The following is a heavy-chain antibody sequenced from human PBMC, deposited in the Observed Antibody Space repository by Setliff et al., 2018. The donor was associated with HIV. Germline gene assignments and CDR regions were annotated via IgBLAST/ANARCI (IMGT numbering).Heavy chain of an antibody. CDR1: GGSLSSTNYF. D-gene: IGHD3-16*01. Sequence: SETLSLTCTVSGGSLSSTNYFWGWIRQPPGKGLEWIGTIYYRGSTYYNPSLKSRVTISIDTSKNQFSLQLTSVTAADTAVYYCVNPSGAMGDFDSWGQGTLVTVSS. V-gene: IGHV4-39*01. CDR3: VNPSGAMGDFDS. J-gene: IGHJ4*02. CDR2: IYYRGST.